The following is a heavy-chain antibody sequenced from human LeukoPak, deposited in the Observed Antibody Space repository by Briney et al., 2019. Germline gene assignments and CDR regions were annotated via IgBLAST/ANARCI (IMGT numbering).Heavy chain of an antibody. J-gene: IGHJ4*02. D-gene: IGHD6-19*01. Sequence: PSGTLSLTCAVSGGSISSDNWWSWVRQPPGKRLEWIGEIHHRGGTNYNPSLQSRVTISVDKSNNHFSLRLTSVTAADTAVYYCTTNGWYCLVHWGQGALVTVSS. CDR3: TTNGWYCLVH. CDR1: GGSISSDNW. V-gene: IGHV4-4*02. CDR2: IHHRGGT.